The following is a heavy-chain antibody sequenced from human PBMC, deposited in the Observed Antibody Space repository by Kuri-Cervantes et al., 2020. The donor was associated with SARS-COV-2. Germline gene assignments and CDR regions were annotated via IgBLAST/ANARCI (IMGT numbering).Heavy chain of an antibody. Sequence: GSLRLSCTVSGGSISSHYWSWIRQPPGKGLEWIGYIYYSGSTNYNPSLKSRVTISVDTSKNQFSLKLSSVTAADTAVYYCARDPPSYYYMDVWGKGTTVTVSS. CDR2: IYYSGST. J-gene: IGHJ6*03. V-gene: IGHV4-59*11. CDR1: GGSISSHY. CDR3: ARDPPSYYYMDV.